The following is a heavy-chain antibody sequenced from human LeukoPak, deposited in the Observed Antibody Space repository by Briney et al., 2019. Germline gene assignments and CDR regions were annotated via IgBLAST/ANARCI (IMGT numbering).Heavy chain of an antibody. D-gene: IGHD3-10*01. CDR3: ARDRSKYYGSGSYSYYFDY. Sequence: SETLSLTCTVSGGSISSYYWSWIRQPAGKGLEWIGRIYTSGSTNYNPSLKSRVTMSVDTSKNQFSLKLSSVTAADTAVYYCARDRSKYYGSGSYSYYFDYWGQGTLVTVSS. CDR2: IYTSGST. CDR1: GGSISSYY. V-gene: IGHV4-4*07. J-gene: IGHJ4*02.